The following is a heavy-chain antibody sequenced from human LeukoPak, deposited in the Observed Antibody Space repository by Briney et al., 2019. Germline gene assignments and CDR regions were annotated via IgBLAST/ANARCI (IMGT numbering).Heavy chain of an antibody. Sequence: GGSLRLSCAASGFTFSSYAMSWVRQAPGKGLEWVSAISGSGGSTYYADSVKGRFTISRDNSKNTLYLQMNSLRAEDTAVYYGASGGLWTDFDYWGQGTLVTVSS. CDR2: ISGSGGST. D-gene: IGHD5-18*01. CDR3: ASGGLWTDFDY. J-gene: IGHJ4*02. V-gene: IGHV3-23*01. CDR1: GFTFSSYA.